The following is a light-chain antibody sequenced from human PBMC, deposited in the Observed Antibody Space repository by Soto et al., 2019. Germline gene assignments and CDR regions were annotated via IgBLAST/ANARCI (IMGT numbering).Light chain of an antibody. V-gene: IGKV1D-8*03. CDR1: QDIGHY. J-gene: IGKJ5*01. CDR3: QQSYSTLSIT. Sequence: VIWMTQSPSFLSAIRGDRVTISCRMSQDIGHYLAWYRQKPGKAPELLIYDTSSLQSGVPSRFSGSGSGTDFTLTISRLQPQDFATYSCQQSYSTLSITFGQGTRLEIK. CDR2: DTS.